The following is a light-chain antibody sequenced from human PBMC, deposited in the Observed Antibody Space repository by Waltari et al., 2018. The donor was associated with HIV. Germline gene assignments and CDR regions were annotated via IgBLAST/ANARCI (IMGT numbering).Light chain of an antibody. CDR1: QSVTSTY. J-gene: IGKJ1*01. CDR3: QQYDTSPQWT. V-gene: IGKV3-20*01. CDR2: GAS. Sequence: ELVLTQSPGTLSLYPGERATLYCRASQSVTSTYLAWYQHKPGQAPRLLMYGASNRATGTPDRFSGIGSGTDFTLTISRLEPEDFAVYYCQQYDTSPQWTFGQGTKVEI.